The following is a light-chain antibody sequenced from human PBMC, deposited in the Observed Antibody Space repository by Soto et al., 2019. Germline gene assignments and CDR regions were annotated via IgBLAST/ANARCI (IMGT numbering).Light chain of an antibody. CDR3: HQYDSLPLT. CDR2: DAS. V-gene: IGKV3-20*01. Sequence: EIVLTQSPGTLSLSPGERATLSCRASQSVASNSLGWYQQKPGQAPRILIFDASIRATGIPDRFSASGSGSDFTLTISRLEPDDFAVYYCHQYDSLPLTFGGGTKVEI. J-gene: IGKJ4*01. CDR1: QSVASNS.